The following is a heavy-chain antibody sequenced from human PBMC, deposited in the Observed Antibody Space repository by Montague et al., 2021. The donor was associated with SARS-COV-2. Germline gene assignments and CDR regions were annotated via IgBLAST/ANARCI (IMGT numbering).Heavy chain of an antibody. CDR1: GGSFSGYY. J-gene: IGHJ6*02. Sequence: SETLSLTCAVYGGSFSGYYWSWICQPPGKGLEWIGEINHSGSTNYNPSLKSRVPISVDTSKNQFSLKLSSVTAADTAVYYCARVRYYGSGTSLGMDVWGQGTTVTVSS. D-gene: IGHD3-10*01. V-gene: IGHV4-34*01. CDR3: ARVRYYGSGTSLGMDV. CDR2: INHSGST.